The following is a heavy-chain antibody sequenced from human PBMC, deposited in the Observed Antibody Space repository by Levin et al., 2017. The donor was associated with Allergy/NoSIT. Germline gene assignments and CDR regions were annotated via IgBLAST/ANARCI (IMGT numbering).Heavy chain of an antibody. CDR3: ATYFGDYVHLAY. V-gene: IGHV3-7*01. J-gene: IGHJ4*02. D-gene: IGHD4-17*01. CDR1: GLVLRDYW. CDR2: INYDGSEQ. Sequence: GESLKISCVGSGLVLRDYWMSWVRQAPGKGLEWVANINYDGSEQNYVDSVKGRFTVSRDNTKNAVYLQMNSLRAEDTALYYCATYFGDYVHLAYWGQGTLVTVSS.